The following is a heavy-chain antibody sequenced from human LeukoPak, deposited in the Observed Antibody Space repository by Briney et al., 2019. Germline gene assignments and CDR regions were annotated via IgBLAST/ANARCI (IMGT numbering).Heavy chain of an antibody. J-gene: IGHJ3*02. D-gene: IGHD3-22*01. CDR2: IIPIFGTA. CDR1: GGTFTSYA. CDR3: ARAVSYGGVITTLDAFDI. Sequence: SVKVSCKASGGTFTSYAISWVRQAPGQGLEWMGGIIPIFGTANYAQKFQGRVTITTDESTSPAYMELSSLRSEDTAVYSCARAVSYGGVITTLDAFDIWGQGTMVTVSS. V-gene: IGHV1-69*05.